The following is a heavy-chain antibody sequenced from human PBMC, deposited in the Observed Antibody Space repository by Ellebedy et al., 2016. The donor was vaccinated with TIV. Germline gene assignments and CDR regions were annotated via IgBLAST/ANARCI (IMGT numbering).Heavy chain of an antibody. J-gene: IGHJ4*02. CDR3: VRDLHGYNDQ. D-gene: IGHD3-10*01. CDR2: INPEETTT. CDR1: GFYW. Sequence: GESLKISCAGPGFYWLHWVRQAPGTGLVWVSRINPEETTTNYADSVRGRFAISRDIAKNTVYLQMNSLRVEDTAVYYCVRDLHGYNDQWGQGTLVTVSS. V-gene: IGHV3-74*01.